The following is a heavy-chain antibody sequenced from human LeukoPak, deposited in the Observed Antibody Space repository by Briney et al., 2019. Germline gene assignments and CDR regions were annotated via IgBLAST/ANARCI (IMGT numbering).Heavy chain of an antibody. CDR2: ISYDGSNK. V-gene: IGHV3-30-3*01. J-gene: IGHJ4*02. CDR3: ARRLNNPYGYCSSTSCYPFDY. CDR1: GFTFSSYA. Sequence: PGGSLRLSCAASGFTFSSYAMHWVRQAPGKGLEWVAVISYDGSNKYYADSVKGRFTISRDNSKNTLYLQMNSLRAEDTAVYYCARRLNNPYGYCSSTSCYPFDYWGQGTLVTVSS. D-gene: IGHD2-2*01.